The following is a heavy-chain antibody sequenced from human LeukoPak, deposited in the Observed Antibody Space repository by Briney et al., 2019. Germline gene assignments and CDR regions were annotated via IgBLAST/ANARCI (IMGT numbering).Heavy chain of an antibody. CDR2: INSDGSST. V-gene: IGHV3-74*01. Sequence: GGSLRLSCAASGFTFSSYWMHWVRQAPGKGLVWVSRINSDGSSTSYADSVKGRFTISRDNAKNTLHLQMNSLRAEDTAVYYCATFLAVIAARDSLYFQHWGQGTLVSVSS. CDR3: ATFLAVIAARDSLYFQH. D-gene: IGHD6-6*01. CDR1: GFTFSSYW. J-gene: IGHJ1*01.